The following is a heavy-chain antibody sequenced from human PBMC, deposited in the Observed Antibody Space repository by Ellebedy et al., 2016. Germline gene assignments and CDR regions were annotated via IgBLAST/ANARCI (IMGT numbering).Heavy chain of an antibody. CDR1: GGSISSGGYY. D-gene: IGHD3-16*02. CDR2: IYYSGST. V-gene: IGHV4-31*03. CDR3: AKENNIVVSARFDP. J-gene: IGHJ5*02. Sequence: SETLSLTXTVSGGSISSGGYYWSWIRQHPGKGLEWIGYIYYSGSTYYNPSLKSRVSMSQDTSKNQFSLNLRSVTAADTAVYYCAKENNIVVSARFDPWGQGILVTVSS.